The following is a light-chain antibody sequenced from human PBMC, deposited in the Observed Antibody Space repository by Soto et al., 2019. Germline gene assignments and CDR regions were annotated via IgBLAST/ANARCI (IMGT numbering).Light chain of an antibody. CDR2: MEGSGSY. J-gene: IGLJ1*01. CDR3: ETWERNPQV. Sequence: QPVLTQSSSASASLGSSVKLTCTLSSGHSSDIFAWHQQQPRQAPRYSMKMEGSGSYNKGSPDPVRFSGSSSAAARYLTISNPKYEDEDDYYCETWERNPQVFGTGTKVTVL. V-gene: IGLV4-60*02. CDR1: SGHSSDI.